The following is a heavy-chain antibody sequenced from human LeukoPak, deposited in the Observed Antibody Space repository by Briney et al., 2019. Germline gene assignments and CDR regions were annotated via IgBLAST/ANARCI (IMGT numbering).Heavy chain of an antibody. CDR1: GFTFSSYG. Sequence: HPGGSLRLSCAASGFTFSSYGMHWVRQAPGKGLEWVAVISYDGGNKYYADSVKGRFTISRDNSKNTLYLQMNSLRAEDTAVYYCAKAGYCTNGVCSPFDYWGQGTLVTVSS. CDR2: ISYDGGNK. J-gene: IGHJ4*02. CDR3: AKAGYCTNGVCSPFDY. D-gene: IGHD2-8*01. V-gene: IGHV3-30*18.